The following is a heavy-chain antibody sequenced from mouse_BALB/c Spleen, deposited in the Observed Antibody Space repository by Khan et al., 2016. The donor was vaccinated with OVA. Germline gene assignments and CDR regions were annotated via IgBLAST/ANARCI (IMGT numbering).Heavy chain of an antibody. J-gene: IGHJ2*01. CDR2: ITSGGSYT. D-gene: IGHD1-1*01. CDR3: TRDRNYYGSSFYFDY. Sequence: EVELVESGGGLVKPGGSLKLSCAASGFAFSSYSMSWVRQTPEKRLEWVATITSGGSYTCYPDSVKGRFTISRDNAKNTLYLQMSSLKSEDTAMYYCTRDRNYYGSSFYFDYWGQGTTLTVSS. V-gene: IGHV5-6-4*01. CDR1: GFAFSSYS.